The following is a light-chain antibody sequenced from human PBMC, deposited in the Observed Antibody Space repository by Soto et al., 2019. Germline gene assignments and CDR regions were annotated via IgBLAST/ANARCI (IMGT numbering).Light chain of an antibody. Sequence: QSALTQPASVSGYPGQSITISCTGTSSDVGGYNHVSWYQQHPGKAPKLMIFSVSNRPSGVSNRFSASKSGNTASLTISGLHAEDEADYYCSSYTSSSTVVFGGGTKLTVL. V-gene: IGLV2-14*03. CDR1: SSDVGGYNH. J-gene: IGLJ2*01. CDR2: SVS. CDR3: SSYTSSSTVV.